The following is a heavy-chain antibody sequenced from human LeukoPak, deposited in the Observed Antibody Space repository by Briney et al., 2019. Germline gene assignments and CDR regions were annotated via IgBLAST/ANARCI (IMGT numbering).Heavy chain of an antibody. D-gene: IGHD5-12*01. Sequence: ASVKVSCKASVYTFTSYYIHWVRQAPGQGLEWMGIINPSDGKTKYAQKFQGRVTMTRDTSTSTVCMELSSLRSEDTAVYYCARGYSGYDSDYWGQGTLVTVSS. CDR1: VYTFTSYY. CDR2: INPSDGKT. CDR3: ARGYSGYDSDY. V-gene: IGHV1-46*01. J-gene: IGHJ4*02.